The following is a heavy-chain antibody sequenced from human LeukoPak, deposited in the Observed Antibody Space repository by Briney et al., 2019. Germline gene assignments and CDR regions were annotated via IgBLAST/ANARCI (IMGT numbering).Heavy chain of an antibody. D-gene: IGHD3/OR15-3a*01. V-gene: IGHV4-39*01. J-gene: IGHJ4*02. CDR2: IYYSGST. CDR3: ASYFWTGYYFDY. Sequence: KPSETLSLTCTVFGGSISSSTYYWGWIRQPPGKGLEWIGSIYYSGSTYYNPSLKSRVTISVDTSKNQFSLKLNSVTAADTAVYYCASYFWTGYYFDYWGQGILVTVSS. CDR1: GGSISSSTYY.